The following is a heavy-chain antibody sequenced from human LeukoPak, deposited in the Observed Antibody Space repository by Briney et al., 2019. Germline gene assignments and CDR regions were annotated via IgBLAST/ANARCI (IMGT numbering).Heavy chain of an antibody. V-gene: IGHV3-21*01. Sequence: PGGSLRLSCAASGFTFSSYSMNWVRQAPGKGLEWVSSISSRSSYIYYADSVKGRFTISRDNAKNSLYLQMNRLRADDTAVYYCAREWEPHILRVVPAPTAYGMDVWGQGTTVTVSS. CDR1: GFTFSSYS. J-gene: IGHJ6*02. CDR2: ISSRSSYI. CDR3: AREWEPHILRVVPAPTAYGMDV. D-gene: IGHD2-2*01.